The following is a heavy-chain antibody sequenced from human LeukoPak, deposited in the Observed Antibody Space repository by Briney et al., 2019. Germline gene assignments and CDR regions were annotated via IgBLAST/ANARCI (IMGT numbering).Heavy chain of an antibody. CDR3: ARDAMYYDSSDFDAFDI. D-gene: IGHD3-22*01. V-gene: IGHV1-18*01. Sequence: GASVKVSCKASGYTFTSYGISWVRQAPGQGLEWMGWISAYNGNTNYAQKLQGRVTMTTDTSTSTAYMELRSLRSDDTAVYYCARDAMYYDSSDFDAFDIWGQGTMVTVSS. CDR1: GYTFTSYG. J-gene: IGHJ3*02. CDR2: ISAYNGNT.